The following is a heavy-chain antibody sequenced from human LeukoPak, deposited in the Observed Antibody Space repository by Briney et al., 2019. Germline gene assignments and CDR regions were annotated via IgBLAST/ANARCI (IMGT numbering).Heavy chain of an antibody. V-gene: IGHV4-59*01. J-gene: IGHJ1*01. D-gene: IGHD2-21*01. CDR2: ISYLGSS. CDR1: GGPISNYF. Sequence: SETLSLTCNVSGGPISNYFRSWIRQPPGGGLEWIGYISYLGSSNYNPSLKGRVTFSVDTSKNQISLRMISVTASDTAVYYCARGLSLLGSEEGLPLGYWGQGSLVTVSS. CDR3: ARGLSLLGSEEGLPLGY.